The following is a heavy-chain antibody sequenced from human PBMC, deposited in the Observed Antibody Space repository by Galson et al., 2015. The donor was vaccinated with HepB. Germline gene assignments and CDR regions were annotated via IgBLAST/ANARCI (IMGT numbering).Heavy chain of an antibody. CDR3: TTESPERRQGWVYYFDY. CDR2: IKSKTDGGTT. J-gene: IGHJ4*02. Sequence: SLRLSCAASGFTFSNAWMSWVRQAPGKGLEWVGRIKSKTDGGTTDYAAPVKGRFTISRDDSKNTLYLQMNSLKTEDTAVYYCTTESPERRQGWVYYFDYWGQGTLVTVSS. CDR1: GFTFSNAW. V-gene: IGHV3-15*01. D-gene: IGHD1-1*01.